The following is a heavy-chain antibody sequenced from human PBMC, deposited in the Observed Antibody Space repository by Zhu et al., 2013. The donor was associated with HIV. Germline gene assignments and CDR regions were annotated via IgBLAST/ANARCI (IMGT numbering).Heavy chain of an antibody. CDR2: IYYSGST. J-gene: IGHJ6*02. V-gene: IGHV4-31*03. CDR1: GGSISSGGYY. Sequence: QVQLQESGPGLVKPSQTLSLTCTVSGGSISSGGYYWSWIRQHPGKGLEWIGYIYYSGSTYYNPSLKSRVTMSVDTSKNQFSLRLSSVTAADTAVYYCARGVAEFSTSSGIVYYYYGMDVWGQGTTVTVSS. CDR3: ARGVAEFSTSSGIVYYYYGMDV. D-gene: IGHD6-6*01.